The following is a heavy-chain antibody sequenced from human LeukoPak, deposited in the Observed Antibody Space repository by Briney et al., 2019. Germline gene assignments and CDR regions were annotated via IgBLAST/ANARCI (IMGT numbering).Heavy chain of an antibody. CDR2: MNPNSGYT. J-gene: IGHJ4*02. D-gene: IGHD6-19*01. Sequence: ASVKVSCKASGYTFTTYDINWVRQATGQGLEWMGWMNPNSGYTCYAQKFQGRVTITRDTSISTAYMELSSLRSEDTAVYYCARVAGSIDYWGQGTLVTVSS. CDR3: ARVAGSIDY. V-gene: IGHV1-8*03. CDR1: GYTFTTYD.